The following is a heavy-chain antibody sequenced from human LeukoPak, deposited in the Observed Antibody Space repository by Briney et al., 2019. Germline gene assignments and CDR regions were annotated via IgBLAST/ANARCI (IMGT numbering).Heavy chain of an antibody. D-gene: IGHD3-22*01. J-gene: IGHJ2*01. CDR2: IYYSGST. V-gene: IGHV4-59*01. CDR3: ARDDRGYYDSRFLDL. Sequence: SETLSLTCTVSGGSISSYYWSWIRQPPGKGLEWIGYIYYSGSTNYNPSLKSRVTISVDTSKNQFSLKLSSVTAADTAVYYCARDDRGYYDSRFLDLWGRGTLVTVSS. CDR1: GGSISSYY.